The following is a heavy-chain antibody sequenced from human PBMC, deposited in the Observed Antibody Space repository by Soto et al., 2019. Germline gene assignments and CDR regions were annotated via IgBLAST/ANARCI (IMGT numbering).Heavy chain of an antibody. CDR1: GFTFTRYW. V-gene: IGHV3-7*03. CDR2: IRQDGGAQ. CDR3: VRGGHGSGSYLGSS. Sequence: PSESLRLSCVASGFTFTRYWMSWVRQAPGKGLEWVANIRQDGGAQYYVDSVKGRFTISRDNAKNSVYPQMDSLRVEDTAVYYCVRGGHGSGSYLGSSWGQGILVTVS. D-gene: IGHD3-10*01. J-gene: IGHJ5*02.